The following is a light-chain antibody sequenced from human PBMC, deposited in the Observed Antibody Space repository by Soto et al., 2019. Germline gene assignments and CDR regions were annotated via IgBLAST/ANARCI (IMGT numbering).Light chain of an antibody. J-gene: IGLJ2*01. CDR1: SSDVGGYIY. CDR3: SSYTSSSTVI. V-gene: IGLV2-14*03. Sequence: QSVLTQPASVSGSPGQSITISCTGTSSDVGGYIYVSWYQQHPGEAPKLLIYEVNNRPSGISNRFSGSKSGSTASLLISGLQADDEADYYCSSYTSSSTVIFGGGTQLTVL. CDR2: EVN.